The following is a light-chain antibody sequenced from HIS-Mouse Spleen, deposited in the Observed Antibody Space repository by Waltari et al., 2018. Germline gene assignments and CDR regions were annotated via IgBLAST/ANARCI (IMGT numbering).Light chain of an antibody. CDR1: SSPVWGYNI. CDR3: CSYAGSSTVV. Sequence: QSALTQPASVPGSPGQSIPIPCTRTSSPVWGYNIVSVYPQHPGKAPKLMIYEGSKRPSGVSNRFSGSKSGNTASLTISGLQAEDEADYYCCSYAGSSTVVFGGGTKLTVL. V-gene: IGLV2-23*01. J-gene: IGLJ2*01. CDR2: EGS.